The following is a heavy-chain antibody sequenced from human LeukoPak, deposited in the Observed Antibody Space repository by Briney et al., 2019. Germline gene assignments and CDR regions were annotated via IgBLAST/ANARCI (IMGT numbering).Heavy chain of an antibody. CDR2: IYSGGST. J-gene: IGHJ4*02. D-gene: IGHD3-10*01. V-gene: IGHV3-66*01. Sequence: GGSLRLSCAASGFTVSSNYMSWVRQAPGKGLEWVSVIYSGGSTYYAGSVKGRFTISRDNSKNTLYLQMNSLRAEDTAVYYCARAMVRGVILDYWGQGTLVTVSS. CDR1: GFTVSSNY. CDR3: ARAMVRGVILDY.